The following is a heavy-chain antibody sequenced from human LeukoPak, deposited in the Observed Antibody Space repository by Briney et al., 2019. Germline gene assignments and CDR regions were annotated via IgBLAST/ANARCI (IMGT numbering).Heavy chain of an antibody. CDR3: AGGRTDIVVVPATLRNYYFDY. J-gene: IGHJ4*02. D-gene: IGHD2-2*01. Sequence: SVKVSCKASGGTFSSYAISWVRQAPGQGLEWMGGIMPMFGKTNYAQKFQGRVTTTADKATSTAYMELSSLRSEDTAVYYCAGGRTDIVVVPATLRNYYFDYWGQGTLVTVSS. CDR1: GGTFSSYA. V-gene: IGHV1-69*06. CDR2: IMPMFGKT.